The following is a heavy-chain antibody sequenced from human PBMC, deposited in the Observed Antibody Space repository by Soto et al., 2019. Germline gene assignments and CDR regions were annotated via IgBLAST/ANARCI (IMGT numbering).Heavy chain of an antibody. Sequence: KTSETLSLTCTVSGGPISSYYWSWIRQPPGKGLEWIGYIYYSGSTNYNPSLKSRVTISVDTSKNQFSLKLSSVTAADTAVYYCARGGYFDWSPPGYWGQGTLVTVSS. CDR2: IYYSGST. J-gene: IGHJ4*02. V-gene: IGHV4-59*01. CDR1: GGPISSYY. D-gene: IGHD3-9*01. CDR3: ARGGYFDWSPPGY.